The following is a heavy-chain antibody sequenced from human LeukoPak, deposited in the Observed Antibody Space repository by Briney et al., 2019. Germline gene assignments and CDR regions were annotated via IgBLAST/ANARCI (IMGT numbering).Heavy chain of an antibody. J-gene: IGHJ4*02. CDR3: ARDLGVRVGFGD. D-gene: IGHD3-10*01. CDR2: ISPSGGST. CDR1: GYTFTSNY. Sequence: GASVKVSCQAFGYTFTSNYMHWVRQAPGQGPEWMGVISPSGGSTTYAQKFQGRVTITADQSTSTAYMELSSLRSEDTAVYYCARDLGVRVGFGDWGQGTLVTVYS. V-gene: IGHV1-46*01.